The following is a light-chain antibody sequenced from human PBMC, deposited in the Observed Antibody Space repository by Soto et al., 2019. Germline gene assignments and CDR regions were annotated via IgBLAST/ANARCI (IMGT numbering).Light chain of an antibody. CDR1: QNISTY. Sequence: DSQMTQSPPSLSASVGDRVTITCRASQNISTYLHWYQQKPGKAPNLLIYSTSSLQSGVPSRFSGSGSGTEFTLTITSLQPEDFATYYCQQTYSTPQTFGQGTKVEIK. V-gene: IGKV1-39*01. CDR2: STS. CDR3: QQTYSTPQT. J-gene: IGKJ1*01.